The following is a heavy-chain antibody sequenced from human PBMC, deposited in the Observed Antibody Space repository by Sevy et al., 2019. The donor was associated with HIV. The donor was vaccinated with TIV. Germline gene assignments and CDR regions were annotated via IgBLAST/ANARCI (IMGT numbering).Heavy chain of an antibody. CDR2: ISRSSSYI. J-gene: IGHJ4*02. Sequence: GGSLRLYCAASGFTFSTYTMNWVHQSPRPHLEWVSSISRSSSYIYYADSVKGRFTISRDNAKNSLYLQMNSLRVEDTAVYYCARAAYYCSTTSCYIDYWGQGTLVTVSS. V-gene: IGHV3-21*01. CDR1: GFTFSTYT. D-gene: IGHD2-2*02. CDR3: ARAAYYCSTTSCYIDY.